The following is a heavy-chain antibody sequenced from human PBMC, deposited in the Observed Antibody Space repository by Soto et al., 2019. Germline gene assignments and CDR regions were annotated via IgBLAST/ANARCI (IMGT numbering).Heavy chain of an antibody. Sequence: GSLRLSCAASGFTFSSYGMHWVRQAPGKGLEWVAVIWYDGSNKYYADSVKGRFTISRDNSKNTLYLQMNSLRAEDTAVYYCAREHIVVVTAILNYFDYWGQGTLVTVSS. J-gene: IGHJ4*02. CDR1: GFTFSSYG. V-gene: IGHV3-33*01. D-gene: IGHD2-21*02. CDR2: IWYDGSNK. CDR3: AREHIVVVTAILNYFDY.